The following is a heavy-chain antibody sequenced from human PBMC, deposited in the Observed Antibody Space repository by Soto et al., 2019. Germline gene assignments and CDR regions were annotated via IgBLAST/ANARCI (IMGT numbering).Heavy chain of an antibody. V-gene: IGHV3-9*01. CDR2: ITWNSGNI. J-gene: IGHJ3*02. CDR3: ATDIGGAATGTTAFDI. Sequence: EVQLVESVGGLVQPGRSLRLSGAASEFNCDNYVMHWVRQAQGKGLEWVSIITWNSGNINYVDSVKGRFTISRDNDKNSLYLQMNSLRAEDTALYYCATDIGGAATGTTAFDIWGQETMVTVSS. D-gene: IGHD1-1*01. CDR1: EFNCDNYV.